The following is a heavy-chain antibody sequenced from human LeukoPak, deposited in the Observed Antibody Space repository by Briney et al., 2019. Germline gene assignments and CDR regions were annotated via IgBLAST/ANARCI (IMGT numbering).Heavy chain of an antibody. CDR1: GFTFSSYA. CDR3: ARPLWFGESPVYYYYMDV. Sequence: GGSLRLSCAASGFTFSSYAMSWVRQAPGKGLEWVSSISSSSSYIYYADSVKGRFTISRDNAKNSLYLQMNSLRAEDTAVYYCARPLWFGESPVYYYYMDVWGKGTTVTVSS. D-gene: IGHD3-10*01. V-gene: IGHV3-21*01. CDR2: ISSSSSYI. J-gene: IGHJ6*03.